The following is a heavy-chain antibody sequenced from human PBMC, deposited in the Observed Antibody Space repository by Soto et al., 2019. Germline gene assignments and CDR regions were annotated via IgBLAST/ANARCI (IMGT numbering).Heavy chain of an antibody. CDR3: ARGTWLQHYFDS. CDR2: IYNSGRS. J-gene: IGHJ4*02. CDR1: GGSISSYY. D-gene: IGHD5-18*01. Sequence: SETLSLTCTVSGGSISSYYWSWIRQHPGKGLEWIGYIYNSGRSYYDPSLKSRVTISIDTAVNQFSLKLKSATAADTAVYYCARGTWLQHYFDSWGQGTQVTVSS. V-gene: IGHV4-4*09.